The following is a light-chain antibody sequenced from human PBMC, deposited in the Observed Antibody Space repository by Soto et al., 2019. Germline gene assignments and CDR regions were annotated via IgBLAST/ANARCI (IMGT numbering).Light chain of an antibody. CDR2: LGS. CDR1: QSLLYSNGHNY. CDR3: VKARQALT. V-gene: IGKV2-28*01. Sequence: DIVMTQSPLSLPVKPGEPASISCRSSQSLLYSNGHNYLDWYLQKPGQTPQLLIYLGSNRASEVPDRCRGSGSGTYFTLEISRVEAEDVGVYYCVKARQALTFGQGTRLAIK. J-gene: IGKJ5*01.